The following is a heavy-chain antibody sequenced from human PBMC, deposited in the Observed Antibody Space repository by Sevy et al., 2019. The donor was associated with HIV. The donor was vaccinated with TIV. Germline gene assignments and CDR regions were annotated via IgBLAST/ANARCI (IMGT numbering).Heavy chain of an antibody. V-gene: IGHV4-59*08. D-gene: IGHD1-26*01. Sequence: SETLSLTYTVSGGSITSLYWNWIRQPPGKGLEWIANIYYNGHINYNPSLKSPVTLSLDTSKNQFSLRLSSVTAADTAMYYCAGENAWGRGYSWGQGTLVTVSS. CDR3: AGENAWGRGYS. CDR2: IYYNGHI. J-gene: IGHJ4*02. CDR1: GGSITSLY.